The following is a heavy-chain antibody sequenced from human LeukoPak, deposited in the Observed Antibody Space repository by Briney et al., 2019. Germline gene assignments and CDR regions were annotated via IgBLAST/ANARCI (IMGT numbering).Heavy chain of an antibody. V-gene: IGHV5-51*01. CDR2: IYPGDSDT. J-gene: IGHJ4*02. CDR3: ARRSSSGWYGFDY. CDR1: GFSFSSYW. Sequence: GGSLRLSCAASGFSFSSYWMSWVRQAPGKGLEWVGIIYPGDSDTRYSPSFQGQVTISADKSISTAYLQWSSLKASDTAMYYCARRSSSGWYGFDYWGQGTLVTVSS. D-gene: IGHD6-19*01.